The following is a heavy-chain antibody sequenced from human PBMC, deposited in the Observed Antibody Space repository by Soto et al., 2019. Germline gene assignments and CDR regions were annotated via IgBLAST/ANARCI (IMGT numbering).Heavy chain of an antibody. CDR1: GGSISSYY. J-gene: IGHJ4*02. D-gene: IGHD6-13*01. V-gene: IGHV4-59*08. CDR3: AMGHGSYSSTSFDY. Sequence: SETLSLTCTVSGGSISSYYWSWIRQPPGKGLEWIGYIYYSGSTNYNPSLKSRVTISVDTSKNQFSLKLSSVTAADTAVYYCAMGHGSYSSTSFDYWGQGTLVTVSS. CDR2: IYYSGST.